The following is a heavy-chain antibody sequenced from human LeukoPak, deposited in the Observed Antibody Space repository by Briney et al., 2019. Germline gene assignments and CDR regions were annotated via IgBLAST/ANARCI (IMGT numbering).Heavy chain of an antibody. CDR1: GYTFTSFD. CDR2: ISAYNGNT. CDR3: ARGSTARYYYDSSGYYRGAVDY. Sequence: ASVKASCKASGYTFTSFDINWVRQAPGQGLEWMGWISAYNGNTNYAQKFQGRVPMTTDTSTNTAYMELRSLRSDDTAVYYCARGSTARYYYDSSGYYRGAVDYWGQGTLVTISS. J-gene: IGHJ4*02. D-gene: IGHD3-22*01. V-gene: IGHV1-18*01.